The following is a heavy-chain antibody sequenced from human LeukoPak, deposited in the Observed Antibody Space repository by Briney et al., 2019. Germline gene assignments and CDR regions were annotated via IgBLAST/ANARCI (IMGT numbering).Heavy chain of an antibody. CDR3: ARAPSNYYDSSGYDY. J-gene: IGHJ4*02. V-gene: IGHV1-24*01. D-gene: IGHD3-22*01. CDR2: FDPEDGET. CDR1: GYTLTELS. Sequence: ASVKVSCKVSGYTLTELSMHWVRQAPGKGLEWMGGFDPEDGETIYAQKFQGRVTMTEDTSTDTAYMELSSLRSEDTAVYYYARAPSNYYDSSGYDYWGQGTLITVSS.